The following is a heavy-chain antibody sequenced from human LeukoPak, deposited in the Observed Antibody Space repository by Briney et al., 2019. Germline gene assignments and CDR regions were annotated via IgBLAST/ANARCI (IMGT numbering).Heavy chain of an antibody. CDR3: AKDVGYCGGDCFYYYYGMDV. CDR1: GFTFSSYA. J-gene: IGHJ6*02. CDR2: ISGSGGST. V-gene: IGHV3-23*01. D-gene: IGHD2-21*02. Sequence: GGSLRLSCAASGFTFSSYAMSWVRQAPGKGLEWVSAISGSGGSTYYADSVKGRFTISRDNSKNTLSLQMNSLRAEDTAVYYCAKDVGYCGGDCFYYYYGMDVWGQGTTVTVSS.